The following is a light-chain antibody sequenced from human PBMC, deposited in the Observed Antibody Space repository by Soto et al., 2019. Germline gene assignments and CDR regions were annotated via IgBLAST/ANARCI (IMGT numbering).Light chain of an antibody. J-gene: IGKJ1*01. CDR1: QGLSNY. V-gene: IGKV1-27*01. CDR3: QKYNTAPWT. Sequence: DIPMTQSPSSLSASVGDRVTITCRASQGLSNYLAWYQQKPGKVPKFLIYNESTLQSGVPSRLSGSGSGTDFTLTISSLQPEDVATYYCQKYNTAPWTFGQGTKVEIK. CDR2: NES.